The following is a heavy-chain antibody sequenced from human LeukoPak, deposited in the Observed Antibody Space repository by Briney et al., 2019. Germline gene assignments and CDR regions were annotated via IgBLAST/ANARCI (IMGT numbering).Heavy chain of an antibody. J-gene: IGHJ6*02. V-gene: IGHV1-8*01. D-gene: IGHD5-12*01. CDR1: GYTFTSYD. CDR3: AGGATRGYSGYDDNYYYGMDV. Sequence: GASVKVSCKASGYTFTSYDINWVRQATGQGLEWMGWMNPNSGNTGYAQKFQGRVTMTRNTSISTAYMELSSLRSEDTAVYYCAGGATRGYSGYDDNYYYGMDVWGQGTTVTVSS. CDR2: MNPNSGNT.